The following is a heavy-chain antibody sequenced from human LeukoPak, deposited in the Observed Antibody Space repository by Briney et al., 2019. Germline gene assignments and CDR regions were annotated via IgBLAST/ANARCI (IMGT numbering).Heavy chain of an antibody. Sequence: PSETLSLTCAVYGGSFSGYYWSWIRQPPGKGLEWIGEINHSGSTNYNPSLKSRVTISVDTSKNQFSLKLSSVTAADTAVYYCARGKSTPDIVVVPAAIASLTPFDYWGQGTLVTVSS. J-gene: IGHJ4*02. D-gene: IGHD2-2*01. CDR2: INHSGST. CDR3: ARGKSTPDIVVVPAAIASLTPFDY. V-gene: IGHV4-34*01. CDR1: GGSFSGYY.